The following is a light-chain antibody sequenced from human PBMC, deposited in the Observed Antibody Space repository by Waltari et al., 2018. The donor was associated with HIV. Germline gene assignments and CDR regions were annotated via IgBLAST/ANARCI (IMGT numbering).Light chain of an antibody. CDR3: QQYNKWPPYT. CDR1: QSVRSN. CDR2: DAS. J-gene: IGKJ2*01. Sequence: EIVMTQSPATLSVSPGERATLSCRASQSVRSNLAWYQQKPGQATRLVIYDASTRATGIPARFSGSGSGTEFTLTISSLQSEDFAVYYCQQYNKWPPYTFGQGTKLEIK. V-gene: IGKV3-15*01.